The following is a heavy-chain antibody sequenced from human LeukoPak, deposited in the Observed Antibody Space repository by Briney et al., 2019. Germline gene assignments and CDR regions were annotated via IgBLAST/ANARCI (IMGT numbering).Heavy chain of an antibody. CDR2: INHSGST. CDR1: GGSFSGYY. Sequence: SETLSLTCAVYGGSFSGYYWSWIRQPPGKGLEWIGEINHSGSTNYNPSLTSRVTISVDTSKNQFSLKLSSVTAADTAVYYCARGRGYSRIYYFDYWGQGTLVTVSS. D-gene: IGHD5-18*01. V-gene: IGHV4-34*01. CDR3: ARGRGYSRIYYFDY. J-gene: IGHJ4*02.